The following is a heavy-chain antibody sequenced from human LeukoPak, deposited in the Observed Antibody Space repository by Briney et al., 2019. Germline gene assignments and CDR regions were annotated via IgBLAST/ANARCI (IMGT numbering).Heavy chain of an antibody. J-gene: IGHJ4*02. D-gene: IGHD3-10*01. Sequence: SETLSLTCTVSGGSISSFYWTWIRQHPGKGLELIGYISDTGSTDYNPSLKGRLTMSIDTSKSQFSLRLNSVTAADTALYCCAAMVRGARFDYWGQGTLVTVSS. CDR3: AAMVRGARFDY. CDR2: ISDTGST. V-gene: IGHV4-59*08. CDR1: GGSISSFY.